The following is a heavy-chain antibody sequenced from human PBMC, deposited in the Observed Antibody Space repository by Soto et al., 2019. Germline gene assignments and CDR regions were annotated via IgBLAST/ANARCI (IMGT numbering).Heavy chain of an antibody. CDR1: GFIYNDYG. V-gene: IGHV3-33*01. CDR3: ARVPMTRVTRWTWFDP. CDR2: IWHDGSDE. Sequence: QVQLMESGGGVVQPGGSLRLSCTASGFIYNDYGMNWVRQRPGKGLEWVAVIWHDGSDEHYADSVKGRFTISRDNSKNMLYLQMNSLRAEDTAAYYCARVPMTRVTRWTWFDPWGQGTLVTVSS. J-gene: IGHJ5*02. D-gene: IGHD4-17*01.